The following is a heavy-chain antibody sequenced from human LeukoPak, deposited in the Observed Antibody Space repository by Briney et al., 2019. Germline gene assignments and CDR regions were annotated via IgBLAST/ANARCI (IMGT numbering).Heavy chain of an antibody. J-gene: IGHJ4*02. Sequence: SETLSLTCTVSGGSISTSSYYWGWIRQPPGKGLEWIGYIYYSGSTNYNPSLKSRVTVSVDTSKNQLSLKLSSVTAADTAVYYCARHGSGIDYWGQGTLVTVSS. CDR3: ARHGSGIDY. D-gene: IGHD1-26*01. CDR2: IYYSGST. V-gene: IGHV4-61*05. CDR1: GGSISTSSYY.